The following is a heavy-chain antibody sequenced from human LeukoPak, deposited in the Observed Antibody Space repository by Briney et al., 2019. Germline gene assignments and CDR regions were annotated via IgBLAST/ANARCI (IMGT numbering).Heavy chain of an antibody. CDR3: ARGYRGLNWFDP. J-gene: IGHJ5*02. D-gene: IGHD4-17*01. V-gene: IGHV1-8*01. Sequence: ASVKVSCKASGYTFTSYDINWVRQATGQGLEWMGWMNPNSGNTGCAQKFQGRVTMTRNTSISTAYMELSSLRSEDTAVYYCARGYRGLNWFDPWGQGTLVTVSS. CDR2: MNPNSGNT. CDR1: GYTFTSYD.